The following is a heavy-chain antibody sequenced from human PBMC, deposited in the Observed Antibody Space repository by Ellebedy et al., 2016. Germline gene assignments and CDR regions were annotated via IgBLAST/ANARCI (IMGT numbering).Heavy chain of an antibody. CDR2: INPKSGGT. Sequence: ASVKVSCXASGYTFTGYYMHWVRQAPGQGLEWMGWINPKSGGTNYAQRFQGRVTMTRDTAISIFYMELSRLRSDDTAVYYCAREHYLGSGSYSAAFDIWGQGTMVTVSS. D-gene: IGHD3-10*01. J-gene: IGHJ3*02. V-gene: IGHV1-2*02. CDR1: GYTFTGYY. CDR3: AREHYLGSGSYSAAFDI.